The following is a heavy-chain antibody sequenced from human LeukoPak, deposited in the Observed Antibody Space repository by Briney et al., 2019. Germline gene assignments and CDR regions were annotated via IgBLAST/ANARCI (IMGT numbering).Heavy chain of an antibody. D-gene: IGHD3-3*01. V-gene: IGHV4-39*06. CDR2: IYYSGST. CDR3: ARGVDYYDFWSGVFDY. CDR1: GGSISSSSYY. J-gene: IGHJ4*02. Sequence: SETLSLTCTVSGGSISSSSYYWGWIRQPPGKGLEWIGSIYYSGSTYYNPSLKSRVTISVDTSKNQFTLKLSSVTAADTAVYYCARGVDYYDFWSGVFDYWGQGTLVTVSS.